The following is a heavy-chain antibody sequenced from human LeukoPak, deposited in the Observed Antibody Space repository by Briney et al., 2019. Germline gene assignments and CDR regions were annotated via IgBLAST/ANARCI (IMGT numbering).Heavy chain of an antibody. D-gene: IGHD1-26*01. CDR3: AKDVRFPSSPFDY. Sequence: GGSLRLSCAASGFTFSSYGMHWVRQAPGKGLEWVAFIRYDGSNKYYADSVKGRFTISRDNSKNTLYLQMNSLRAEDTAVYYCAKDVRFPSSPFDYWGQGTLVTVSS. V-gene: IGHV3-30*02. J-gene: IGHJ4*02. CDR2: IRYDGSNK. CDR1: GFTFSSYG.